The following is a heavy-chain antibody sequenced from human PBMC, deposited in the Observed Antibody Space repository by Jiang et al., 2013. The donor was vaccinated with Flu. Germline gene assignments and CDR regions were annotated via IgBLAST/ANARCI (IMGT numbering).Heavy chain of an antibody. CDR1: GYSFTSYW. CDR2: IYPGDSDT. CDR3: ARHAVTRNIETGYSSSWYFFRVEPWGDAFDI. J-gene: IGHJ3*02. D-gene: IGHD6-13*01. V-gene: IGHV5-51*01. Sequence: SLKISCKGSGYSFTSYWIGWVRQMPGKGLEWMGIIYPGDSDTRYSPSFQGQVTISADKSISTAYLQWSSLKASDTAMYYCARHAVTRNIETGYSSSWYFFRVEPWGDAFDIWGQGTMVTVSS.